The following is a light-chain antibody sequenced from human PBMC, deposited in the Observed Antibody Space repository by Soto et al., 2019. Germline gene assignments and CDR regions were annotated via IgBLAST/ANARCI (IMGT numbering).Light chain of an antibody. CDR1: QSISSW. CDR2: KAS. Sequence: DIQMTQSPSMLSASVGDRVTVTCRASQSISSWLAWYQQKPGKAPKILIYKASSLQSGVPSRFSGSGSGTEFTLTISSLQPDDFGTYYCLQYNSYPITFGQGTRLEIK. J-gene: IGKJ5*01. V-gene: IGKV1-5*03. CDR3: LQYNSYPIT.